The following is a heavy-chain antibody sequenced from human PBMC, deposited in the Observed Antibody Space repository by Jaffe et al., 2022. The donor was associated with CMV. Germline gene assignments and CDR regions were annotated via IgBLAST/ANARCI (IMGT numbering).Heavy chain of an antibody. CDR2: INHSGST. CDR1: GGSFSGYY. D-gene: IGHD1-20*01. V-gene: IGHV4-34*01. J-gene: IGHJ3*01. Sequence: QVQLQQWGAGLLKPSETLSLTCAVYGGSFSGYYWSWIRQPPGKGLEWIGEINHSGSTNYNPSLKSRVTISVDTSKNQFSLKLSSVTAADTAVYYCARGALGGITGGWGQGTMVTVSS. CDR3: ARGALGGITGG.